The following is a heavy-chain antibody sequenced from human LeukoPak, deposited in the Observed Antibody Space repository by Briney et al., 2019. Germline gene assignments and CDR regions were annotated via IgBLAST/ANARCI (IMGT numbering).Heavy chain of an antibody. CDR2: ISYDGSNK. CDR1: GFTFSSYG. J-gene: IGHJ6*02. V-gene: IGHV3-30*03. D-gene: IGHD3-10*01. Sequence: PGGSLRLSCAASGFTFSSYGMHWVRQAPGKGLEWVAVISYDGSNKYYADSVKGRFTISRDNSKNTLYLQMNSLRAEDTAVYYCAQWWFGELPIEKAFPSQLDVWGQGTTVTVSS. CDR3: AQWWFGELPIEKAFPSQLDV.